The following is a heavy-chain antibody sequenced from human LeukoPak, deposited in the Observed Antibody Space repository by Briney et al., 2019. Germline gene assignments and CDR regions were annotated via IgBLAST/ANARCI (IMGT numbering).Heavy chain of an antibody. V-gene: IGHV3-23*01. J-gene: IGHJ4*02. Sequence: GGSLRLSCSVSGFTLTTAAMSWVRETPGPGLECVSAMSGYGGDIYYADSVKGRFTIFRDNSKNTLYLQMSNLRADDSAIYYCAKGGLIFGSLYFDSWGQGTLLTVSS. CDR2: MSGYGGDI. CDR3: AKGGLIFGSLYFDS. D-gene: IGHD3/OR15-3a*01. CDR1: GFTLTTAA.